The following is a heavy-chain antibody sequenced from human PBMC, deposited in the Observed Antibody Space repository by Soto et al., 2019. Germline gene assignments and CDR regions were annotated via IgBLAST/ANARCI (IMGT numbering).Heavy chain of an antibody. D-gene: IGHD3-22*01. V-gene: IGHV3-23*01. CDR3: AKYYYDSSGYYSYWYFDL. Sequence: EVQLLESGGGLVQPGGSLRLSCAASGFTFSSYAMSWVRQAPGKGLEWVSAISGSGGSTGYADSVKGRFTISRDNAKNSLYLQMNSLRAEDTALYYCAKYYYDSSGYYSYWYFDLWGRGTLVTVSS. CDR1: GFTFSSYA. CDR2: ISGSGGST. J-gene: IGHJ2*01.